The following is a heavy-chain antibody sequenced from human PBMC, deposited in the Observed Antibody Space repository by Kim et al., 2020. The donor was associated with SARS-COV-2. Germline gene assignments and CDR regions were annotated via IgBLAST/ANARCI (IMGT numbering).Heavy chain of an antibody. J-gene: IGHJ3*02. CDR2: ISGSGGST. D-gene: IGHD3-10*01. CDR1: GFTFSSNA. V-gene: IGHV3-23*01. CDR3: ARHYYGSGNAEGYDAFDI. Sequence: GGSLRLSCAASGFTFSSNAMSWVRQAPGKGLEWVSVISGSGGSTYYADSVKGRFTISRDNSKNTLYLQMNSLRAEDTAVYYCARHYYGSGNAEGYDAFDIWGQGTMVTVSS.